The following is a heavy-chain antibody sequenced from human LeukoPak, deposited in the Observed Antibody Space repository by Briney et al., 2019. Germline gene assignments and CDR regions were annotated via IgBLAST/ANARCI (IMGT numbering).Heavy chain of an antibody. V-gene: IGHV3-30*02. Sequence: GGSLRLSCAASGFTFSSYSMNWVRQAPGKGLEWVAFIRYDGSNKYYADSVKGRFTISRDNSKNTLYLQMNSLRAEDTAVYYCATIVGATSRFDYWGQGTLVTVSS. CDR2: IRYDGSNK. D-gene: IGHD1-26*01. CDR1: GFTFSSYS. J-gene: IGHJ4*02. CDR3: ATIVGATSRFDY.